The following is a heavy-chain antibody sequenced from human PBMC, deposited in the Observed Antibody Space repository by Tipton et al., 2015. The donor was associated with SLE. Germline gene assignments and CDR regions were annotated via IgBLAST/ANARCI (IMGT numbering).Heavy chain of an antibody. V-gene: IGHV3-30*19. CDR2: ISYDGSNK. CDR3: AREISDYAFFDY. D-gene: IGHD4-17*01. J-gene: IGHJ4*02. Sequence: SLRLSCAASGFTFSSYGMHWVRQAPGKGLEWVAVISYDGSNKYYADSVKGRFTISRDNSKNTLYLQMNSLRAEDTAVYYCAREISDYAFFDYWGQGTLVTVSS. CDR1: GFTFSSYG.